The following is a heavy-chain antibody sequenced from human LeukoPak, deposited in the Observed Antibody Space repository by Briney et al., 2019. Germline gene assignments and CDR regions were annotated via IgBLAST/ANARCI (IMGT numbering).Heavy chain of an antibody. J-gene: IGHJ4*02. CDR2: IYHSGST. CDR3: ARDPSDILTGYYSPGY. D-gene: IGHD3-9*01. Sequence: SETLSLTCTVSGGSITSGDYYWSWIRQPPGKGLEWIGYIYHSGSTYYNPSLKSRVTISVDRSKNQFSLKLSSVTAADTAVYYCARDPSDILTGYYSPGYWGLGTLVTVSS. CDR1: GGSITSGDYY. V-gene: IGHV4-30-2*01.